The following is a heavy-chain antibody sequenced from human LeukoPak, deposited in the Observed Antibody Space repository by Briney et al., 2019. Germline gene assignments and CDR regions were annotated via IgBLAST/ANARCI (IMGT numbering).Heavy chain of an antibody. V-gene: IGHV4-30-2*01. Sequence: SETLSLTCTVSGGFIGDGGYYWSWIRQPPGKGLEWIGYIYHSGFTSYNPSLKSRVTISVDRSENQFSLRLNFATAADTAIYYCATTPVGSTRFFDFWGPGTLLSVSS. D-gene: IGHD1-26*01. CDR1: GGFIGDGGYY. J-gene: IGHJ4*02. CDR3: ATTPVGSTRFFDF. CDR2: IYHSGFT.